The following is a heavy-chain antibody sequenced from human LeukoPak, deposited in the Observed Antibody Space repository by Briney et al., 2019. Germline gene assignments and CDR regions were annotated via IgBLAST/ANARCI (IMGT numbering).Heavy chain of an antibody. CDR1: GDSFSGYY. Sequence: PSETLSLTCAVYGDSFSGYYWGCVRQPPGKGLQWIGEITHNGYTNYNPALKSRVTISIDTSKNEFSLKVSSVTAADMAIYYCAASGGPIDWFDPGGRGTRVIVSS. D-gene: IGHD3-10*01. CDR2: ITHNGYT. V-gene: IGHV4-34*01. J-gene: IGHJ5*02. CDR3: AASGGPIDWFDP.